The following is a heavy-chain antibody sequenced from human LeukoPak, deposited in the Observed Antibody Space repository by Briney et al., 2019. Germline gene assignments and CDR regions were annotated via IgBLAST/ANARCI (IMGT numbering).Heavy chain of an antibody. V-gene: IGHV1-18*01. CDR2: ISAYNGNT. Sequence: ASVKVSCKAPGYTFTSYGISWVRQAPRQGLEWMGWISAYNGNTNYAQKLQGRVTMTTDTSTSTAYMELNRLRSDDTAVYYCAGGDYGSWFDPWGQGTLLTVSS. J-gene: IGHJ5*02. CDR1: GYTFTSYG. CDR3: AGGDYGSWFDP. D-gene: IGHD4-17*01.